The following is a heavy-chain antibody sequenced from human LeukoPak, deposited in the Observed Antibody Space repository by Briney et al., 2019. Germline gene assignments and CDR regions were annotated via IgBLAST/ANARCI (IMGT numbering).Heavy chain of an antibody. CDR1: GYTFTTYG. CDR3: ARVFHDSSGYYPYYFDY. D-gene: IGHD3-22*01. J-gene: IGHJ4*02. CDR2: ISAYNGNT. V-gene: IGHV1-18*01. Sequence: ASVKVSCKASGYTFTTYGISWVRQAPKQGLEWMGWISAYNGNTNYAQKLQGRVTMTIDTSTSTAYMELRSLRSDDTAVYYCARVFHDSSGYYPYYFDYWGQGTLVTVSS.